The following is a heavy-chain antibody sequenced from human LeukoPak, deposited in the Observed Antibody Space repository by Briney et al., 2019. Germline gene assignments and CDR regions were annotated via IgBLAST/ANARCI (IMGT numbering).Heavy chain of an antibody. CDR1: GGSIISYY. Sequence: SETLSLTSTVSGGSIISYYWSWIRQPPGKGLEGIGYIYYSGSTNYNPSLKSRVTISVDTSRNQFSLKLSSVTAADTAVYYCARGTGPPLGYCSGGSCYGYYFDYWGQGTLVTVSS. CDR2: IYYSGST. D-gene: IGHD2-15*01. V-gene: IGHV4-59*01. J-gene: IGHJ4*02. CDR3: ARGTGPPLGYCSGGSCYGYYFDY.